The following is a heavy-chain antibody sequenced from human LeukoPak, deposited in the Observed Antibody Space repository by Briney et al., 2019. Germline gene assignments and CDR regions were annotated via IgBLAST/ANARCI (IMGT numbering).Heavy chain of an antibody. CDR3: ARDLTGYCGGGSCYLGIES. CDR1: GDSVSINSAA. D-gene: IGHD2-15*01. V-gene: IGHV6-1*01. CDR2: TYYRSKWYN. J-gene: IGHJ4*02. Sequence: QTLSLTFAISGDSVSINSAAWNWIRQSPSRGLEWLGRTYYRSKWYNDYAVSVKSRITINPDTSKNQFSLQLNSVTPEDTAVYYCARDLTGYCGGGSCYLGIESWGQGTLVTVSS.